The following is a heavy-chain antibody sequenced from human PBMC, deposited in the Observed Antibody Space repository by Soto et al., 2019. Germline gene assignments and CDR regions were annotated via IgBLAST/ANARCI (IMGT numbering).Heavy chain of an antibody. J-gene: IGHJ3*01. Sequence: QVQLVQSGAEVKKPGSSVKVSCKASGGTFSSYSISWVRQAPGQGLEWMGRIIPILGIANYAQKFQGRVTITADKSTSTAYMELSSLRSEDTAVYYFARDKDTSDAFDVWGQGTMVTVSS. V-gene: IGHV1-69*08. CDR1: GGTFSSYS. CDR3: ARDKDTSDAFDV. D-gene: IGHD5-18*01. CDR2: IIPILGIA.